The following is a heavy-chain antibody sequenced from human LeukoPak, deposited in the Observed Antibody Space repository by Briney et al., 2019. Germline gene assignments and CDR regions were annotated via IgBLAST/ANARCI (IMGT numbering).Heavy chain of an antibody. V-gene: IGHV4-59*01. J-gene: IGHJ4*02. CDR3: ARVVGATGSSDY. CDR2: IYYIGST. CDR1: GGSISSDY. Sequence: SETLSLTCTVSGGSISSDYWSWIRQPPGKGLEWIGYIYYIGSTNYNPSLKSRITISVDTSKSHFSLKLSPVTAADTAVYYCARVVGATGSSDYRGQGTLVTVSS. D-gene: IGHD1-26*01.